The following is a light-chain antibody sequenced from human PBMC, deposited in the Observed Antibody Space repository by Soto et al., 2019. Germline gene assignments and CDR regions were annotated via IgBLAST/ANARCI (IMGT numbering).Light chain of an antibody. CDR2: GAS. V-gene: IGKV3-15*01. CDR1: QSVSSN. Sequence: IVMTHSPATLSVSPGERATLCCMASQSVSSNLVWYQQKPGQSPRLLIYGASTRATGIPARFSGSGSGTEFTLTISSLQSEDFAVYYCQQYNNWPLTFGQRTKVDIK. J-gene: IGKJ1*01. CDR3: QQYNNWPLT.